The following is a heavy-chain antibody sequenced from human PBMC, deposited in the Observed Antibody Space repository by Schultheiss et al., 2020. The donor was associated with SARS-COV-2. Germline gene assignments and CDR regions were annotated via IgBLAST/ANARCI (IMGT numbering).Heavy chain of an antibody. D-gene: IGHD2-2*01. CDR2: IYYSGST. CDR3: ARGYCSSTSCYSRGGRPRHYYYMDV. Sequence: SETLSLTCTVSGGSISSYYWSWIRQPAGKGLECIGYIYYSGSTNYNPSLKSRVTISVDTSKNQFSLKLSSVTAADTAVYYCARGYCSSTSCYSRGGRPRHYYYMDVWGKGTTVTVSS. V-gene: IGHV4-59*12. CDR1: GGSISSYY. J-gene: IGHJ6*03.